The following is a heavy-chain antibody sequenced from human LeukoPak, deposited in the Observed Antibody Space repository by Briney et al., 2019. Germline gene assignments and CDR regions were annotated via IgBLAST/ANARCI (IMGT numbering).Heavy chain of an antibody. D-gene: IGHD3-22*01. CDR2: IRYDGSNK. Sequence: AGGSLRLSCAASGFTFSSYGMHWVRQAPGKGLEWVAFIRYDGSNKYYADSVKGRFTISRDNSKNTLYLQMNSLRVEDTAVYYCATDYYDSSGSNSGAAFDIWGQGTMVTVSS. J-gene: IGHJ3*02. CDR3: ATDYYDSSGSNSGAAFDI. V-gene: IGHV3-30*02. CDR1: GFTFSSYG.